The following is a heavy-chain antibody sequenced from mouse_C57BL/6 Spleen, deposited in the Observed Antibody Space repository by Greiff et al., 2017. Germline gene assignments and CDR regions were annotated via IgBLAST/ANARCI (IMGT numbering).Heavy chain of an antibody. CDR3: ARESRNGYDVYYYAMDY. CDR2: IGYDGSN. D-gene: IGHD2-2*01. CDR1: GYSITSGYY. V-gene: IGHV3-6*01. Sequence: DVQLQESGPGLVKPSQSLSLTCSVTGYSITSGYYWNWIRQFPGNNLEWMGYIGYDGSNNYNPSLKNRISITRDTSKNQFFLKLNSVTTEDTATYYGARESRNGYDVYYYAMDYWGQGTSVTVSS. J-gene: IGHJ4*01.